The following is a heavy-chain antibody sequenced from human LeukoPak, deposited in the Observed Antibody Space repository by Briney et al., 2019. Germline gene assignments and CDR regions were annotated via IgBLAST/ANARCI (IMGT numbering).Heavy chain of an antibody. CDR3: ASLQGAVNAFDI. CDR2: INPNSGGT. Sequence: GASVTVSCKASGYTFTGYYMHWVRQAPGQGLEWMGWINPNSGGTNYAQKFQGRVTMTRVTSISTAYMELSRLRSDDTAVYYCASLQGAVNAFDIWGQGTMVTVSS. CDR1: GYTFTGYY. V-gene: IGHV1-2*02. D-gene: IGHD4/OR15-4a*01. J-gene: IGHJ3*02.